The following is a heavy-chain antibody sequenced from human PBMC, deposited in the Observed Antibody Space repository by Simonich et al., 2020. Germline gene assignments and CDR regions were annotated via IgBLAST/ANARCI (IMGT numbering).Heavy chain of an antibody. CDR1: GGSFSGYS. J-gene: IGHJ4*02. Sequence: QVQLQQWGAGLLKPSETLSLTCAVYGGSFSGYSWSWNRPPPGKGLEWIGEINHSGSTNYNPSLKSRVTISVDTSKNQFSLKLSSVTAADTAVYYCARGLIGGSYYYWGQGTLVTVSS. D-gene: IGHD1-26*01. CDR3: ARGLIGGSYYY. CDR2: INHSGST. V-gene: IGHV4-34*01.